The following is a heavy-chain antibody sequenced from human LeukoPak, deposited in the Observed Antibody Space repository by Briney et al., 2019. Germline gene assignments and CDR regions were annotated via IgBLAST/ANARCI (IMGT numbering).Heavy chain of an antibody. Sequence: GGSLRLSCAVSGFTLSEHAMSWVRQAPGEGLKWVSTITTGGPNTYYADSVKGRFTVSRDDSKNTLYLQMNSLRAEDTAVYYCAKDGGLWVSAHWGDSWGRGTLVTVSS. CDR3: AKDGGLWVSAHWGDS. V-gene: IGHV3-23*01. CDR2: ITTGGPNT. CDR1: GFTLSEHA. J-gene: IGHJ4*02. D-gene: IGHD7-27*01.